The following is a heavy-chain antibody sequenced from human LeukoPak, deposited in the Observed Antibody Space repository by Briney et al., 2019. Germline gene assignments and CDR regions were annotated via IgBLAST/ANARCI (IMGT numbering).Heavy chain of an antibody. V-gene: IGHV3-30*02. D-gene: IGHD6-13*01. CDR2: IRFDGSSK. Sequence: GGSLRLSCAASGFIFSDYGIHWVRQAPGKGLEWVAFIRFDGSSKYYTDSVKGRFTISRDNSRNTVYLQMNSLRVEDTAVYYCAKEGAASKPSDLDYWGQGTLVTVSS. CDR1: GFIFSDYG. J-gene: IGHJ4*02. CDR3: AKEGAASKPSDLDY.